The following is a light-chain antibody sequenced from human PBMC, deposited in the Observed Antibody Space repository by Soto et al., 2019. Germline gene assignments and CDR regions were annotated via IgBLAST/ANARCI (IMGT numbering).Light chain of an antibody. V-gene: IGLV1-44*01. J-gene: IGLJ3*02. Sequence: QSVLTQPPSASGTPGQRVTISCSGGSSNIGSNPVNWYQQLPGTAPKLLIYSNNQRPSGVPDRFSGSKSGTSASLAISGLQSDDEADYFCAAWDDSLIGPPWVFGGGTKLTVL. CDR3: AAWDDSLIGPPWV. CDR2: SNN. CDR1: SSNIGSNP.